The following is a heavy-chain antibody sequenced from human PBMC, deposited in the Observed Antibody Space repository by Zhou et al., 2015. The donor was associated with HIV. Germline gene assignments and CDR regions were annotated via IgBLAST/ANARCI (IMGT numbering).Heavy chain of an antibody. D-gene: IGHD2-21*02. Sequence: QVQLVQSGAEVKKPGSSVKVSCKASGGTFSSYAISWVRQAPGQGLEWMGGIIPIFGTANYAQKFQGRVTITADESTSTAYMELSSLRSEDTAVYYCARSPVGIIVVVTHDAFDIWGQGTMVTVSS. CDR1: GGTFSSYA. CDR2: IIPIFGTA. J-gene: IGHJ3*02. V-gene: IGHV1-69*01. CDR3: ARSPVGIIVVVTHDAFDI.